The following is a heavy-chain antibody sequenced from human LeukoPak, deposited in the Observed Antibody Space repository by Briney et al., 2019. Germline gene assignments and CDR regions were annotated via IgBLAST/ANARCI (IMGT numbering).Heavy chain of an antibody. CDR3: AREVSYGGNQLDY. J-gene: IGHJ4*02. V-gene: IGHV4-59*01. D-gene: IGHD4-23*01. CDR1: GGSIISYY. CDR2: IYYSGST. Sequence: NTSETLSLTCTVSGGSIISYYWSWIRQPPGKGLEWIGYIYYSGSTNYNPSLKSRVTISVDTPKNQFSLKLSSVTAADTAVYYCAREVSYGGNQLDYWGQGTLVTVSS.